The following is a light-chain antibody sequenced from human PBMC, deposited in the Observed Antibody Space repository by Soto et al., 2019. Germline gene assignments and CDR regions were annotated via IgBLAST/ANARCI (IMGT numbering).Light chain of an antibody. CDR1: SSDVGGYNY. J-gene: IGLJ2*01. V-gene: IGLV2-14*03. CDR2: DVS. CDR3: SSYTGSSALGGV. Sequence: QSALTQPASVSGSPGQSITISCTGTSSDVGGYNYVSWYQQCPGKAPKLIIYDVSYRPSGVSNRFSGSKSGNTASLTISGLQAEDEADYYCSSYTGSSALGGVFGGGTKLTVL.